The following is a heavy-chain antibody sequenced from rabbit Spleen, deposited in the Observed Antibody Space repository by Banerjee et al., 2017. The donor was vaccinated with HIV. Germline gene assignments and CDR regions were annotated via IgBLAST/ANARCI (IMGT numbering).Heavy chain of an antibody. D-gene: IGHD1-1*01. J-gene: IGHJ4*01. CDR2: IYTGKGST. V-gene: IGHV1S7*01. Sequence: QLKETGGGLVQPGGSLTLSCKASGFDFSKYYMNWVRQAPGKGLEWIGIIYTGKGSTDYANWVNGRFTISSDNAQNTVDLQMNSLTAADTATYFCARDEYASSADYYIHGYNFNLWGPGTLVTV. CDR1: GFDFSKYY. CDR3: ARDEYASSADYYIHGYNFNL.